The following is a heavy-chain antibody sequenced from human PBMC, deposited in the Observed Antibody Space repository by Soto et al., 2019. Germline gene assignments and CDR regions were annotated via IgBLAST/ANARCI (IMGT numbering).Heavy chain of an antibody. CDR3: ARDQFDSYGPKGGLDY. V-gene: IGHV1-18*01. CDR2: ISAYNGNT. J-gene: IGHJ4*02. Sequence: QVQLVQSGAEVKKPGASVKVSCKASGYTFTSYGISWVRQAPGQGLEWMGWISAYNGNTNYAQKLQGRVTMTTDTSPRTAYMELRRLRSDDTAVYYCARDQFDSYGPKGGLDYWGQGTLVTVSS. CDR1: GYTFTSYG. D-gene: IGHD5-18*01.